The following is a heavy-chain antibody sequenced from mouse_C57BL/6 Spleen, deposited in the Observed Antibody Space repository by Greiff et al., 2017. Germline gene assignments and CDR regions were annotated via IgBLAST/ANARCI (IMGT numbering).Heavy chain of an antibody. Sequence: DVKLVESGGGLVQPGGSLSLSCAASGFTFTDYYMSWVRQPPGKALEWLGFIRNKANGYTTEYSASVKGRFTISRDNSQSILYLQMNALRAEDSATYYCARPSPNWDSYAMDYWGQGTSVTVSS. CDR2: IRNKANGYTT. D-gene: IGHD4-1*01. CDR1: GFTFTDYY. V-gene: IGHV7-3*01. CDR3: ARPSPNWDSYAMDY. J-gene: IGHJ4*01.